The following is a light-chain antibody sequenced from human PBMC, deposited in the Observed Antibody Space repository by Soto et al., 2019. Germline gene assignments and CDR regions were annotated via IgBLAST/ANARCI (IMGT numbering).Light chain of an antibody. Sequence: QSVLTQPASVSGCPGQSVTISCTGTSSDFGRYKFVSWYQHHPGKVPKVIIYETSKRPSGVSDRFSGSKSGNTASLPISGLQAKDEAHYYCSLFTSATTHVFRSGTEVPVL. V-gene: IGLV2-23*01. CDR3: SLFTSATTHV. CDR1: SSDFGRYKF. J-gene: IGLJ1*01. CDR2: ETS.